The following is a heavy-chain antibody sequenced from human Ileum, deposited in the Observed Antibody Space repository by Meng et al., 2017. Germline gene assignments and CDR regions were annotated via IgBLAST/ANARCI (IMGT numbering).Heavy chain of an antibody. V-gene: IGHV1-18*01. CDR2: MNTDKGNT. CDR1: GYTFTTDG. D-gene: IGHD1-1*01. Sequence: QVQLVQSGAEVKKPGASVQVSCKASGYTFTTDGSSWVRQAPGQGLEWMGWMNTDKGNTNYAQKFQGRVTMTRDTSTSTAYMELRSLRSDDTAVYYCAREGAYNGGDYWGQGTRVTVSS. CDR3: AREGAYNGGDY. J-gene: IGHJ4*02.